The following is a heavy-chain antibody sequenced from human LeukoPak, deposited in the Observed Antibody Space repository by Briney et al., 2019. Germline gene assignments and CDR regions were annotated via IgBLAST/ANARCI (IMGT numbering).Heavy chain of an antibody. D-gene: IGHD3-22*01. J-gene: IGHJ3*02. Sequence: PGGSLRLSCAASGFTFSSYSMNWVRQAPGKGLEWVSYISTSRSTIYYADSVKGRFTISRDNAKNSLYLQMNSLRAEDTAVYYCARDRVIVYYDSSGLDAFDIWGQGTMVTVSS. V-gene: IGHV3-48*01. CDR1: GFTFSSYS. CDR3: ARDRVIVYYDSSGLDAFDI. CDR2: ISTSRSTI.